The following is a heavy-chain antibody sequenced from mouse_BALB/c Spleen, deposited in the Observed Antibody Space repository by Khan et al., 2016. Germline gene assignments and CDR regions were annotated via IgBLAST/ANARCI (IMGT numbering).Heavy chain of an antibody. CDR2: INYSGDT. D-gene: IGHD2-3*01. V-gene: IGHV3-8*02. J-gene: IGHJ4*01. CDR3: TYGDGYPYGMDY. Sequence: VQLKESGPSLVKPSQSLSLTCSVTGDSITNGYWNWIRKFPGDKLEYMGYINYSGDTYYNPSLKSRNSIPRDTSTNHYYLHWNSGTTEYTATYYCTYGDGYPYGMDYWGQGTSVTVSS. CDR1: GDSITNGY.